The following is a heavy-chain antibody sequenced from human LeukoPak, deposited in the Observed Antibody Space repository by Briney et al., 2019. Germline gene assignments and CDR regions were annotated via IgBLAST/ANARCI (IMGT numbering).Heavy chain of an antibody. Sequence: ASVKVSCKASGYTFTDYYIHWVRQAPGQGLEWMGWINPNSGGTNYAQKFQGRVTMTRDTSISTAYMELSRLRSDDTAVYYCARVNTMVRGVPTRGYYYGMDVWGQGTTVTVSS. D-gene: IGHD3-10*01. CDR3: ARVNTMVRGVPTRGYYYGMDV. CDR2: INPNSGGT. CDR1: GYTFTDYY. J-gene: IGHJ6*02. V-gene: IGHV1-2*02.